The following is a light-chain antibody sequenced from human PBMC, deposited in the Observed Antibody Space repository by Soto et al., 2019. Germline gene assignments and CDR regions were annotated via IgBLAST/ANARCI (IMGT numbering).Light chain of an antibody. CDR1: VLPKQY. V-gene: IGLV3-25*02. CDR2: EDT. CDR3: QSADISGSWV. Sequence: ELRQPPSVSVSPGQTARITCSGDVLPKQYAYWYQQRPGQAPVLVIYEDTKRPSGVPERFSGSSSGTIATLTVSGVQAEDEADYYCQSADISGSWVFGGGTKLTVL. J-gene: IGLJ3*02.